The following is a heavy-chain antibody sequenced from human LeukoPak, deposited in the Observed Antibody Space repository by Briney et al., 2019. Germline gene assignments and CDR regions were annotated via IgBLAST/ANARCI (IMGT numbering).Heavy chain of an antibody. D-gene: IGHD2-21*02. V-gene: IGHV3-23*01. CDR2: IIPSGHTT. CDR1: GFTFSSHG. CDR3: AVQHIVVVTATPYNWFDP. J-gene: IGHJ5*02. Sequence: GGSLRLSCAASGFTFSSHGMNWVRQAPGKGLEWVSGIIPSGHTTYYADSVRGRFTISRDNSRNTLYLQMNSLRAEDTAVYYCAVQHIVVVTATPYNWFDPWGQGTLVTVSS.